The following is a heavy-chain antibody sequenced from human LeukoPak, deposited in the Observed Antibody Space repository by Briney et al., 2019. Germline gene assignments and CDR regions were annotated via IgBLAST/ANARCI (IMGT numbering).Heavy chain of an antibody. Sequence: KPSETLSLTCTVSGGSISSYYWSWIRQPPGKGLEWIGYIYYSGSTKYNPSLKSRVTTSVDTSKNQFSLNLTSVTAADTAVYYCARDGGFGELVTWGQGTLVTVSS. D-gene: IGHD3-10*01. CDR2: IYYSGST. J-gene: IGHJ4*02. V-gene: IGHV4-59*01. CDR3: ARDGGFGELVT. CDR1: GGSISSYY.